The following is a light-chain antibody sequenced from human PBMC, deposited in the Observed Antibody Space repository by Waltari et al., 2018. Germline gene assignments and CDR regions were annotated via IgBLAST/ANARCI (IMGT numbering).Light chain of an antibody. V-gene: IGLV3-1*01. CDR3: QAWDRNTYVV. Sequence: SYEVTQPPSVSVSPGQTASITCPGAKLEDKYVCWYQQKPGQSPVLVLHQDSKRPSGIPERFSGFNSGNTATLTISETQAMDEADYYCQAWDRNTYVVFGGGTKLTVL. J-gene: IGLJ2*01. CDR1: KLEDKY. CDR2: QDS.